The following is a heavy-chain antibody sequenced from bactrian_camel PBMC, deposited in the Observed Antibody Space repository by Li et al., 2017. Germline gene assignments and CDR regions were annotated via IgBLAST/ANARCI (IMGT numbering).Heavy chain of an antibody. CDR1: GYTYNRNC. D-gene: IGHD1*01. V-gene: IGHV3S1*01. J-gene: IGHJ4*01. Sequence: HVQLVESGGGSVQAGGSLRLSCAASGYTYNRNCMAWFRQAPGKEREGVARIATGSGNTYYADSVKGRFTISQDNAKNTLYLQMSSLRPEDTAMYYCAARTGATWSLTLGASDFNHWGQGTQVTVS. CDR2: IATGSGNT. CDR3: AARTGATWSLTLGASDFNH.